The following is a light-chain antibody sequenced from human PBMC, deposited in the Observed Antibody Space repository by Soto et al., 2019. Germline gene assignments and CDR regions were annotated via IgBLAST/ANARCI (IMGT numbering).Light chain of an antibody. CDR2: AAS. Sequence: DIQMTQSPSTLSASVGDTVTITCRASESIDNWLAWYQQKPGKAPKLLIFAASTLVRGVPSRFSGRGSGTEFTLTISSLQADDYATFYCQQSHTDWTFGQGTKVDIK. J-gene: IGKJ1*01. V-gene: IGKV1-5*01. CDR3: QQSHTDWT. CDR1: ESIDNW.